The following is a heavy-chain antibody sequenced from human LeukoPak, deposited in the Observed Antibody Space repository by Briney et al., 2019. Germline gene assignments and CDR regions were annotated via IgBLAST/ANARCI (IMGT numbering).Heavy chain of an antibody. D-gene: IGHD6-19*01. CDR2: ISSSGNSI. CDR3: AADEDGYSNGWYYFDY. V-gene: IGHV3-48*04. Sequence: GGSLRLSCAASGFTFSSYAMSWVRQAPGKGLEWISYISSSGNSIYYADSVKGRFTISRDNARNSLYLQMNSLRAEDTAVYYCAADEDGYSNGWYYFDYWGQGTLVTVSS. J-gene: IGHJ4*02. CDR1: GFTFSSYA.